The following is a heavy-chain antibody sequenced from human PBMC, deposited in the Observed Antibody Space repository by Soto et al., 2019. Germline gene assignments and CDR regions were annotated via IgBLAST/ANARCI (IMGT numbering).Heavy chain of an antibody. D-gene: IGHD5-12*01. J-gene: IGHJ6*03. V-gene: IGHV1-2*02. Sequence: QVQLVQSGAEVKKPGASVKVSCKTSGDSFSAYYLHWVRQAPGQGLEWLGWINPNGGATKYAQKFRGRVAMTRDTSIRTAYLGLTSLRSDDTAIYYCARESGGATATLDYYYFYMDVWGKGTTVTVSS. CDR1: GDSFSAYY. CDR3: ARESGGATATLDYYYFYMDV. CDR2: INPNGGAT.